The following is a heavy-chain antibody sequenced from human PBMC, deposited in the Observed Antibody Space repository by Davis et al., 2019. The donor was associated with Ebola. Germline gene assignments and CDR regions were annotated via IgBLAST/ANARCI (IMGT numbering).Heavy chain of an antibody. J-gene: IGHJ5*02. CDR2: INHSGST. V-gene: IGHV4-34*01. Sequence: MPSETLSLTCAVYGGSFSGYYWSWIRQPPGKGLEWIGEINHSGSTNYNPSLKSRVTISVDMSKNQFSLKLSSVTAADTAVYYCAREGARWFRELTRRNSGRFDPWGQGTLVTVSS. CDR3: AREGARWFRELTRRNSGRFDP. CDR1: GGSFSGYY. D-gene: IGHD3-10*01.